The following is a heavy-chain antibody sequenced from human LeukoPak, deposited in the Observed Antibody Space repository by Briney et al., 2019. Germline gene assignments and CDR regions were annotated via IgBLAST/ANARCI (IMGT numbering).Heavy chain of an antibody. CDR2: IIGSGGST. Sequence: GGSLRLSCAASGFTFSSYAMSWVRQAPGKGLEWVSAIIGSGGSTYYADSVKGRFTISRDNSKNTLYLQMNSLRAEDTAVYYCAKISEFWETCGGDCYADYWGQGTLVTVSS. D-gene: IGHD2-21*01. CDR1: GFTFSSYA. V-gene: IGHV3-23*01. CDR3: AKISEFWETCGGDCYADY. J-gene: IGHJ4*02.